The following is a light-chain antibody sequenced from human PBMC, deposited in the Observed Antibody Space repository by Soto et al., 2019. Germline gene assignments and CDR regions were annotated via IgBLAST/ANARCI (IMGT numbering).Light chain of an antibody. Sequence: QSVLTQPPSVSAAPRQRVTISCSGSRSNIGNNAVNWYQQVPGKAPKLLIYYDDLLPSGVSDRFSGSKSGTSASLAISGLKSEDEADYYCAAWDDNVNGPVFGGGTKLTVL. V-gene: IGLV1-36*01. CDR1: RSNIGNNA. J-gene: IGLJ2*01. CDR2: YDD. CDR3: AAWDDNVNGPV.